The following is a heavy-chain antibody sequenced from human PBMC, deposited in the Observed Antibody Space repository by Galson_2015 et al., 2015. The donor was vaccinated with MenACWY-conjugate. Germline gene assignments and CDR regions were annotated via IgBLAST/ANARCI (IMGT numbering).Heavy chain of an antibody. CDR3: ARHAYYYDY. CDR2: IYYSGST. V-gene: IGHV4-39*01. CDR1: GGSISSTNFY. D-gene: IGHD3-16*01. J-gene: IGHJ4*02. Sequence: SETLSLTCTVSGGSISSTNFYWGWTRQPPGKGLEWIGNIYYSGSTSYNPSLRSRVTISVDTAGKQFSLTLSSVTAADTAAYYCARHAYYYDYWGQGLLVTVSS.